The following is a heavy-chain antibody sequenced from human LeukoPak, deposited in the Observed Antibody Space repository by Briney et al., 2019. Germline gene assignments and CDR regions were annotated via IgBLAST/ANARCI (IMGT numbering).Heavy chain of an antibody. J-gene: IGHJ4*02. Sequence: GGSLRLSCVTSGYTFSSYAMSWVRQAPGKGLEWVSSVITSSDNTHYADSVRGRFTISRDHSRNTLYLQMNSLRADDTAFYFCPGGVSSGRGSGAPLADYGGREPRAPV. CDR2: VITSSDNT. CDR1: GYTFSSYA. V-gene: IGHV3-23*01. CDR3: PGGVSSGRGSGAPLADY. D-gene: IGHD3-16*01.